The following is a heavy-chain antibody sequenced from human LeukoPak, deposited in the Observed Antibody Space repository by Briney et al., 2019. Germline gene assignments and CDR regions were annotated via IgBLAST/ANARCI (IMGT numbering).Heavy chain of an antibody. Sequence: SSETLSLTCTVSGGSISSYYWSWIRQPAGKGLEWIGRIYTSGSTNYNPSLKSRVTMSVDTSKNQFSLKLSSVTAADTAVYYCATGWYDILTGYYKECWGQGTLVTVSS. CDR2: IYTSGST. J-gene: IGHJ4*02. V-gene: IGHV4-4*07. CDR1: GGSISSYY. CDR3: ATGWYDILTGYYKEC. D-gene: IGHD3-9*01.